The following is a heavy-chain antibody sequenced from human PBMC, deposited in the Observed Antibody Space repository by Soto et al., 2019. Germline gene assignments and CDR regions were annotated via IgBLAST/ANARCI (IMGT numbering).Heavy chain of an antibody. CDR2: IWYDGSNK. CDR3: ARGRLIAVAGTFFDY. CDR1: GFTFSSYG. D-gene: IGHD6-19*01. V-gene: IGHV3-33*01. Sequence: GGSLRLSCAASGFTFSSYGMHWVRQAPGKGLEWVAVIWYDGSNKYYADSVKGRFTISRDNSKNTLYLQMNSLRAEDTAVYYCARGRLIAVAGTFFDYWGQGTLVTVSS. J-gene: IGHJ4*02.